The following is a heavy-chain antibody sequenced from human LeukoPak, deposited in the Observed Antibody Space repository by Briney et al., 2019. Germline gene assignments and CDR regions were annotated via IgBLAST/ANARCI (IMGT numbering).Heavy chain of an antibody. CDR1: GGSISSYY. Sequence: SETLSLTCTVSGGSISSYYWSWIRQPPGKGLEWIGYINYSGSTNYNPSLKSRVTISVDTSKNQFSLKLSSVTAADTAVYYCARLADTVRGVMDYYYYYYMDVWGKGTTVTVSS. D-gene: IGHD3-10*01. V-gene: IGHV4-59*01. CDR3: ARLADTVRGVMDYYYYYYMDV. J-gene: IGHJ6*03. CDR2: INYSGST.